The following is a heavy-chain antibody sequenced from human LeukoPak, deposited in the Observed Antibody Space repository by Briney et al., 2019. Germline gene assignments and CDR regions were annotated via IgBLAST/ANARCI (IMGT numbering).Heavy chain of an antibody. CDR1: GFTFSSYC. J-gene: IGHJ3*02. CDR2: ISGNSSTI. CDR3: ARVGYYADDAFDI. D-gene: IGHD3-10*01. V-gene: IGHV3-48*01. Sequence: GGSLRLSCAASGFTFSSYCMTWVRQAPGKGLEWVSYISGNSSTIYYADSVKGRFTISRDNAKNSLYLQMNSLRAEDTVVYYCARVGYYADDAFDIWGQGTMVTVSS.